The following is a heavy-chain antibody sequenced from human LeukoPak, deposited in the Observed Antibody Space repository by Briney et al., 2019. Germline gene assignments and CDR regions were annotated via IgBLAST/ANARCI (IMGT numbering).Heavy chain of an antibody. CDR2: ISYDGSNK. CDR3: ARDRVLRYFDWSLDY. Sequence: GGSLRLSCAASGFTFSSYAMHWVRQAPGKGLEWVAVISYDGSNKYYADSVKGRFTISRDNSKNTLYLQMNSLRAEDTAVYYCARDRVLRYFDWSLDYWGQGTLVAVSS. D-gene: IGHD3-9*01. V-gene: IGHV3-30*04. J-gene: IGHJ4*02. CDR1: GFTFSSYA.